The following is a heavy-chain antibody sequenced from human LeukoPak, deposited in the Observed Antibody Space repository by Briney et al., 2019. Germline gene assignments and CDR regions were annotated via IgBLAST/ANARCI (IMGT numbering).Heavy chain of an antibody. Sequence: ASVKVSCKASGGTFSSYAISWVRQAPGQGLEWMGGIIPIFGTANYAQKLQGRVTMTTDTSTSTAYMELRSLRSDDTAVYYCARDWLIWGQGTMVTVSS. V-gene: IGHV1-69*05. CDR1: GGTFSSYA. CDR2: IIPIFGTA. J-gene: IGHJ3*02. D-gene: IGHD3-10*01. CDR3: ARDWLI.